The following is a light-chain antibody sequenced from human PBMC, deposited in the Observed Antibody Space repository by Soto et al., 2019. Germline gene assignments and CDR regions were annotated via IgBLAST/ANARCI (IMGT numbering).Light chain of an antibody. CDR2: DVT. J-gene: IGLJ3*02. CDR1: SSDVGTYDF. CDR3: CSYTGSRPWV. V-gene: IGLV2-11*01. Sequence: QSALTQPRSVSGSPGQSVTISCTGTSSDVGTYDFVSWYQQLPGKAPKLIIYDVTKRPSGVPDRFSGSKSANTASLTISGLQAEDEADYYCCSYTGSRPWVFGGGTKVTVL.